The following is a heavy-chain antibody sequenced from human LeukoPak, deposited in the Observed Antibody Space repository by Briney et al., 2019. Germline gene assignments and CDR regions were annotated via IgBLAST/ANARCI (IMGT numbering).Heavy chain of an antibody. Sequence: PGRSLRLSCAASGFTFSSYVMRWVRQAPGKGLEWVALISYDDGSNKYYADSVKGRFTISRDNSKNTLYLQMNSLRTEDTAVYYCARDVRQGYSYGFHYWGQGTLVTVSS. CDR3: ARDVRQGYSYGFHY. J-gene: IGHJ4*02. D-gene: IGHD5-18*01. CDR1: GFTFSSYV. CDR2: ISYDDGSNK. V-gene: IGHV3-30*04.